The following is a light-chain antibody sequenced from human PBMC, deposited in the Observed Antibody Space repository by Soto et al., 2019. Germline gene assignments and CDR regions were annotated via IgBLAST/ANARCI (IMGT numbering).Light chain of an antibody. CDR3: QQRSNWPLT. V-gene: IGKV3-11*01. J-gene: IGKJ4*01. CDR2: DAS. Sequence: EIVLTQSPGTLSLSPGERATVSCRASQSISNYLAWYQQKPGRAPRLLIYDASNRATGIPARFSGSGSGTDFTLTISSLEPEDFAVYYCQQRSNWPLTFGGGTKVDIK. CDR1: QSISNY.